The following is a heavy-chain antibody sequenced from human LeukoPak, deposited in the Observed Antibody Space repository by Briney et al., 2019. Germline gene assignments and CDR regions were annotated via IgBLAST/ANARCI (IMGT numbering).Heavy chain of an antibody. CDR1: GFTFSSYA. D-gene: IGHD3-16*02. Sequence: GGSLRLSCAASGFTFSSYAMSWVRQAPGKGLEWVSTISASAGNTYYADSVKGRFTISRDNSKNTVYLQMNSLRADDTAIYYCAKEYEGYRYYGMDVWGQGTTVTVSS. CDR2: ISASAGNT. V-gene: IGHV3-23*01. CDR3: AKEYEGYRYYGMDV. J-gene: IGHJ6*02.